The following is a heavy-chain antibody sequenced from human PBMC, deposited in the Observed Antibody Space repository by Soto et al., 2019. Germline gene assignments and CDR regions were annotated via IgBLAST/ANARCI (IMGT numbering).Heavy chain of an antibody. Sequence: ASVKVSCKASGGTFSSYAISWVRQAPGQGLEWMGGIIPIFGSTNYAQKFQGRVTITADESTSTAYMELSSLRSEDTAVYYCASRYCTNGVCYWGLDPWGQGTLVTV. D-gene: IGHD2-8*01. J-gene: IGHJ5*02. CDR1: GGTFSSYA. V-gene: IGHV1-69*13. CDR2: IIPIFGST. CDR3: ASRYCTNGVCYWGLDP.